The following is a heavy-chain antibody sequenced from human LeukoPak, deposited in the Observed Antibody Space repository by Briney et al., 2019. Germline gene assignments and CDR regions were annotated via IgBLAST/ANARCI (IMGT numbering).Heavy chain of an antibody. V-gene: IGHV3-23*01. J-gene: IGHJ4*02. CDR3: AKVVPVAILDVHFDH. D-gene: IGHD2-2*02. CDR2: ISGDGDIT. CDR1: GFTFSTYG. Sequence: GGSLRLSCAASGFTFSTYGMNWVRQVPGKGLEWVSGISGDGDITYYADSVKGRFTISRDNSKSTLYLEMNSLRAEDTAVYYCAKVVPVAILDVHFDHWGQGALVTVSS.